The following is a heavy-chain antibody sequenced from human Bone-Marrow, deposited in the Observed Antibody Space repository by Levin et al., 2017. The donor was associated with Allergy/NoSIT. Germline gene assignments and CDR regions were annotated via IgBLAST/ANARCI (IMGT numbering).Heavy chain of an antibody. Sequence: SVKVSCKASGGTFSSYAISWVRQAPGQGLEWMGGIIPIFGTANYAQKFQGRVTITADESTSTAYMELSSLRSEDTAVYYCARGVPGIAVAGSYWFDPWGQGTLVTVSS. V-gene: IGHV1-69*13. CDR2: IIPIFGTA. J-gene: IGHJ5*02. D-gene: IGHD6-19*01. CDR1: GGTFSSYA. CDR3: ARGVPGIAVAGSYWFDP.